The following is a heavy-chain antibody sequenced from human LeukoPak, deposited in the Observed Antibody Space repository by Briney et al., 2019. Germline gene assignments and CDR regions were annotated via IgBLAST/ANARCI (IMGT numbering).Heavy chain of an antibody. Sequence: GGSLRLSCAASGFTFSSYSMNWVRQAPGKGLEWVSYISSSSSTIYYADSVKGRFTISRDNAKNSLYLQMNSLRAEDTAVYYCAGGGQWLARLRFPRFDYWGQGTLVAVSS. V-gene: IGHV3-48*01. J-gene: IGHJ4*02. D-gene: IGHD6-19*01. CDR2: ISSSSSTI. CDR3: AGGGQWLARLRFPRFDY. CDR1: GFTFSSYS.